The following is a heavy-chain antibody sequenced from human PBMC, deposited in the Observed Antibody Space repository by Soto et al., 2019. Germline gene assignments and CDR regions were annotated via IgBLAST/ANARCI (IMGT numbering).Heavy chain of an antibody. J-gene: IGHJ6*02. V-gene: IGHV1-3*01. D-gene: IGHD6-13*01. CDR2: INAGNGNT. CDR3: ASSYSSNWGYYYYGMDV. CDR1: GYTLTSYG. Sequence: ASVKVSCKASGYTLTSYGVHWVRQAPGQRLEWMGWINAGNGNTKYSQKFQGRVTITRDTSASTAYMELSSLRSEDTAVYYCASSYSSNWGYYYYGMDVWGQGTTVTVSS.